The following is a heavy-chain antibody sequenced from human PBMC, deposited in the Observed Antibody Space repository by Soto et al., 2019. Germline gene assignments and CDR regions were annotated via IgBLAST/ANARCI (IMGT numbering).Heavy chain of an antibody. D-gene: IGHD3-22*01. CDR2: IGSRGSFI. Sequence: EVQLAESGGGLVKPGGSLRLSCAASGITSSSYTINWVRQAPGRGLEWVSSIGSRGSFIYYADSVKGRFTISRDNANNSLYLQMNSLRAEDTAVYYCVRLSDISGYYFFDYWGRGTLVTVSS. J-gene: IGHJ4*02. V-gene: IGHV3-21*01. CDR1: GITSSSYT. CDR3: VRLSDISGYYFFDY.